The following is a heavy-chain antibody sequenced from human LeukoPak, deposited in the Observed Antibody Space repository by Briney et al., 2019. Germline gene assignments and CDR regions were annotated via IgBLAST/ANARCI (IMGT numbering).Heavy chain of an antibody. D-gene: IGHD2-2*01. CDR2: IYHSGST. CDR3: ASRYCSSTSCGYFDY. CDR1: GGSISSYY. J-gene: IGHJ4*02. V-gene: IGHV4-59*12. Sequence: SETLSLTCTVSGGSISSYYWSWIRQPPGKGLEWIGYIYHSGSTNYSPSLKSRVTISVDTSKNQFSLKLSSVTAADTAVYYCASRYCSSTSCGYFDYWGQGTLVTVSS.